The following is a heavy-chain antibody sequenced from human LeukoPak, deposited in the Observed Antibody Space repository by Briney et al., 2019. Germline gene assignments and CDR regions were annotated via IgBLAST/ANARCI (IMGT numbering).Heavy chain of an antibody. D-gene: IGHD2-2*01. CDR2: IYYCGST. CDR3: ARYGLLGLSEINGFDI. J-gene: IGHJ3*02. Sequence: SETLSLTFTVSHDSVSSSIHYWGWIRQPPGKGLEWIGNIYYCGSTYYNPSLKSRVTISVDRSKNQFSLKLSSVTADETAVYYCARYGLLGLSEINGFDIWGQGKMVTVSA. CDR1: HDSVSSSIHY. V-gene: IGHV4-39*07.